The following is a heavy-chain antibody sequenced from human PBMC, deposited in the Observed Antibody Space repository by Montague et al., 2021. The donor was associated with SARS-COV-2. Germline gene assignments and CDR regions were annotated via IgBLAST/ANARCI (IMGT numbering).Heavy chain of an antibody. CDR3: ARDRYSSSWYGQKYYFDY. J-gene: IGHJ4*02. V-gene: IGHV4-34*01. Sequence: KKNSGSTNYNPSLKSRVTISVDTSKNQFSLKLSSVNAADTAVYYCARDRYSSSWYGQKYYFDYWGQGTLVTVSS. CDR2: KKNSGST. D-gene: IGHD6-13*01.